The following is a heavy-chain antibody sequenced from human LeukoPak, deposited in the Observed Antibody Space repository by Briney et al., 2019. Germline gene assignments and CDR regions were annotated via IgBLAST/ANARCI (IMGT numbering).Heavy chain of an antibody. CDR3: ANAYDFNY. Sequence: GGSLRLSCAASGFTFRSYGMHWVHQAPGKGLEWVAVISYDGSNKYYADSVKGRFTISRDNSKNTLYLQMNSLRAEDTAVYYCANAYDFNYWGQATLVTVSS. V-gene: IGHV3-30*18. J-gene: IGHJ4*02. CDR1: GFTFRSYG. D-gene: IGHD5-12*01. CDR2: ISYDGSNK.